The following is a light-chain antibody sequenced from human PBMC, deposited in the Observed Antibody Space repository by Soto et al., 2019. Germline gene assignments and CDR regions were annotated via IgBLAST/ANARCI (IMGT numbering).Light chain of an antibody. CDR1: QSISSW. CDR3: QQYNSYSPVT. V-gene: IGKV1-5*01. Sequence: DIPMTQSPSTLSASVGDRVTITCRASQSISSWLAWYQQKPGKAPKLLIYDASSLESGVPSRFSGSGSGTEFTLTISSLQTDDFATYYCQQYNSYSPVTFGQGTKVEIK. J-gene: IGKJ1*01. CDR2: DAS.